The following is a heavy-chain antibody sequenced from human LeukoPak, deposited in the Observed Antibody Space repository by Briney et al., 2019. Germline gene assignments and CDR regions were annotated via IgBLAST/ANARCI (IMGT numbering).Heavy chain of an antibody. J-gene: IGHJ4*02. D-gene: IGHD4-17*01. Sequence: GGSLRLSCAASGFTFDDYAMHWVRQAPGKGLEWVSAISGSGGSTYYADSVKGRFTISRDNSKNTLYLQMNSLRAEDTAVYYCAKSTTVTNPIDYWGQGTLVTVSS. CDR3: AKSTTVTNPIDY. CDR2: ISGSGGST. CDR1: GFTFDDYA. V-gene: IGHV3-23*01.